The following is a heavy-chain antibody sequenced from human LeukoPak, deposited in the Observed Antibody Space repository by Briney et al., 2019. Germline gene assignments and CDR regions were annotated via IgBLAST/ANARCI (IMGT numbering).Heavy chain of an antibody. V-gene: IGHV3-9*01. Sequence: PGGSLRLSCAASGFTFDDYAMHWVRQAPGKGLEWVSGISWNSGSIGYADSVKGRFTISRDNAKNSLYLQMNSLRAEDTALYYWPKAPSPRGRDGYHDLPFDYGAREPWSPSPQ. D-gene: IGHD5-24*01. J-gene: IGHJ4*02. CDR2: ISWNSGSI. CDR3: PKAPSPRGRDGYHDLPFDY. CDR1: GFTFDDYA.